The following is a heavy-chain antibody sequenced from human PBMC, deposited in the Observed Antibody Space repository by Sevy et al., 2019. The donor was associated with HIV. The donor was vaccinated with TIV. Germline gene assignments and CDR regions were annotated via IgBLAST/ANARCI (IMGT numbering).Heavy chain of an antibody. J-gene: IGHJ4*02. D-gene: IGHD6-13*01. CDR2: ISYDGSYK. CDR1: GFTFSSHG. V-gene: IGHV3-30*03. CDR3: ARDSGYSINWYPAY. Sequence: GGSLRLSCAASGFTFSSHGMHWVRQAPGKGLEWMAVISYDGSYKSYGDSVKGRFTISRDDSKNTLYLQMNSLRPEDTALYYCARDSGYSINWYPAYWGQGTLVTVSS.